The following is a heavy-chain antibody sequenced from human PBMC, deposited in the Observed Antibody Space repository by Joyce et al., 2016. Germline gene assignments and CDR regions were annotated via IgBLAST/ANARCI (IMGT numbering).Heavy chain of an antibody. V-gene: IGHV1-69*01. CDR3: ATRLRHTMGVQDDATLDY. CDR1: GGTFSSYV. J-gene: IGHJ4*02. D-gene: IGHD3-10*01. Sequence: PGSSVKVSCKASGGTFSSYVISWVRQAPGQGLEWMGGIIPIFGTTSYAQQFQGRVTITADESTSTAYMELSSLRAEDTAVYYCATRLRHTMGVQDDATLDYWGQGTLVTVSS. CDR2: IIPIFGTT.